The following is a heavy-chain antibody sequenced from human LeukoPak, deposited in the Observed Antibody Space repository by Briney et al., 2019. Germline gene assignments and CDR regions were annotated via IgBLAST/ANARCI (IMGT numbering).Heavy chain of an antibody. J-gene: IGHJ5*02. CDR1: GFTFRKFD. CDR2: ISSSGAT. V-gene: IGHV3-13*04. D-gene: IGHD5-12*01. CDR3: VRALYNSGQFDP. Sequence: PGGSLRLSCAASGFTFRKFDMHWVRQATGKGLEWVSGISSSGATFYQDSVKGRFNISRENGENSLFLQPNRLRTGDPAGYYCVRALYNSGQFDPWGEGTPVTVSA.